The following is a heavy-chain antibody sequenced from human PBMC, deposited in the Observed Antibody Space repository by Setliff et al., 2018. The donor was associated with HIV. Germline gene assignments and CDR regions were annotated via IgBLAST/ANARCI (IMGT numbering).Heavy chain of an antibody. D-gene: IGHD2-15*01. CDR2: INHSGIT. Sequence: SETLSLTCAVYGASFSGYYWAWIRQSPERGLEFIGEINHSGITNYNPSLKSRVTLSRDASKNQFFLKLTSVTAADTAVYYCARSPGGGRLPYFFDFWGQGTLVTVTS. V-gene: IGHV4-34*10. CDR3: ARSPGGGRLPYFFDF. CDR1: GASFSGYY. J-gene: IGHJ4*02.